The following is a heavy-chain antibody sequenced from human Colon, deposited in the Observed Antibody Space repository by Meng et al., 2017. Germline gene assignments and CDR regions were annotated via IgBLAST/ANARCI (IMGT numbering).Heavy chain of an antibody. V-gene: IGHV3-11*01. CDR2: ISSSGSTI. D-gene: IGHD2-2*01. CDR1: GFTFSSYW. J-gene: IGHJ4*01. Sequence: LGESGGVLFHPGGPLLLSCVGSGFTFSSYWMHWVRQAPGKGLEWVSYISSSGSTIYYADSVKGRFTISRDNAKNSLYLQMNSLRAEDTAVYYCTRGWMPEWGQGTLVTVSS. CDR3: TRGWMPE.